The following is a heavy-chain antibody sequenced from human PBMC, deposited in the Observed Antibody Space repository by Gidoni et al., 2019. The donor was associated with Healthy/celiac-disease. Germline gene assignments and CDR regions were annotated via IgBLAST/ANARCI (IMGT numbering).Heavy chain of an antibody. CDR2: IYYSGST. CDR1: GGSISSSSYY. V-gene: IGHV4-39*01. D-gene: IGHD4-17*01. Sequence: QLQLQESGPGLVKPSETLSLTCTVSGGSISSSSYYWGWIRQPPGKALEWIGSIYYSGSTYYNPSLKSRVTISVDTPKNQFSLKLSSVTAADTAVYYCARHVDYGDVIPTLHNWFDPWGQGTLVTVSS. CDR3: ARHVDYGDVIPTLHNWFDP. J-gene: IGHJ5*02.